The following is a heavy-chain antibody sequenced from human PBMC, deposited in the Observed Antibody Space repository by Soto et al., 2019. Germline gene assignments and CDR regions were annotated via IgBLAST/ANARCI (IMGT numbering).Heavy chain of an antibody. CDR2: ISYDGSNK. D-gene: IGHD6-13*01. V-gene: IGHV3-30*18. CDR1: GFTFSSYG. Sequence: QVQLVESGGGVVQPGRSLRLSCAASGFTFSSYGMHWVRQAPGKGLEWVAVISYDGSNKYYADSVKGRFTISRDNSKNKLYMQMKSLRAYDTAVYYCEKDREVAADGDRDWFEPWGQGTLVTVSS. CDR3: EKDREVAADGDRDWFEP. J-gene: IGHJ5*02.